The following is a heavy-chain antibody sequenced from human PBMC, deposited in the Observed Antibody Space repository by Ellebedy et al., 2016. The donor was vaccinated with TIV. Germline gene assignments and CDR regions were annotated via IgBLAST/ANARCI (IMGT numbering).Heavy chain of an antibody. D-gene: IGHD1-1*01. CDR2: IYFSGRT. Sequence: SETLSLTXTVSGDFISDGGYYWTWIRQHPGKGLEWIGYIYFSGRTSYNPSLQSRVSISADTSKNQFSLKLNSVTAADTAVYYCARDQNDHGYDPCDIWGQGTLVTVSS. V-gene: IGHV4-31*03. CDR1: GDFISDGGYY. CDR3: ARDQNDHGYDPCDI. J-gene: IGHJ3*02.